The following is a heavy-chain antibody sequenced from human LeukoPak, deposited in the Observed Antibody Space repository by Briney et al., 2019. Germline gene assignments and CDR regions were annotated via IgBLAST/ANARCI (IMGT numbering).Heavy chain of an antibody. Sequence: SETLSLTCTVSGDSISTDFWSWIRQPAGKGLEWIGRIYPSGSTSYNPSLKSRVSMLVDTSKNQFPLRLNSVTAADTAVYYCARTTGGSGGDFDYWGQGNQVTVSS. CDR1: GDSISTDF. D-gene: IGHD3-10*01. V-gene: IGHV4-4*07. CDR2: IYPSGST. CDR3: ARTTGGSGGDFDY. J-gene: IGHJ4*02.